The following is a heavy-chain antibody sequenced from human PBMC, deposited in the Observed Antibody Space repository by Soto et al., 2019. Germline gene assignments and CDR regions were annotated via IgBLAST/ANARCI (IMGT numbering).Heavy chain of an antibody. CDR1: GGSISSGGYY. J-gene: IGHJ4*02. V-gene: IGHV4-34*01. Sequence: SETLSLTCAVSGGSISSGGYYWSWIRQPPGKGLEWIGEINHSGSTNYNPSLKSRVTISVDTSKNQFSLKLSSVTAADTAVYYCARGRPRYSSSWTTPLNYFDYWGQGTLVTVSS. CDR3: ARGRPRYSSSWTTPLNYFDY. CDR2: INHSGST. D-gene: IGHD6-13*01.